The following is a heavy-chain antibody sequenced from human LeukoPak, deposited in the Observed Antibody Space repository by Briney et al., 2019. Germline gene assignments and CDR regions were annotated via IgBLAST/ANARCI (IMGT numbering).Heavy chain of an antibody. CDR1: GYTFTSYA. Sequence: ASVKVSCKASGYTFTSYAMNWVRQAPGQGLEWMGWMNPNSGNTGYAQKFQGRVTMTRDTSISTAYMELSRLRSDDTAVYYCARDRRINDFWSGLDYWGQGTLVTVSS. D-gene: IGHD3-3*01. CDR3: ARDRRINDFWSGLDY. CDR2: MNPNSGNT. V-gene: IGHV1-2*02. J-gene: IGHJ4*02.